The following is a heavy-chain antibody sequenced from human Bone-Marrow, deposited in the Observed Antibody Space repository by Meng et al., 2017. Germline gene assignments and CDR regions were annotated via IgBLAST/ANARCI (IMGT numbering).Heavy chain of an antibody. J-gene: IGHJ4*02. CDR3: ARDGNIGFTDFDY. CDR2: ISVDASQK. CDR1: GFTFSTSA. D-gene: IGHD2/OR15-2a*01. Sequence: VRLGESGGGVAEPGRSPRLSCAASGFTFSTSALHWVRQAPGKGLEWGAVISVDASQKFYADSVKGRLTISRDNSQNTLYLQIDSLRIEDTAVYYCARDGNIGFTDFDYWGQGTLVTVSS. V-gene: IGHV3-30*04.